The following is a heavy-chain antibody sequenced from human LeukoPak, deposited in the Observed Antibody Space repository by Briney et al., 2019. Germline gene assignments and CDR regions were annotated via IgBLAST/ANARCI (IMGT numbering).Heavy chain of an antibody. D-gene: IGHD3-22*01. CDR1: GFTFSSYE. Sequence: PGGSLRLSCAASGFTFSSYEMNWVRQAPGKGLEWVSYISSSGSTIYYADSVKGRFTISRDNAKNSLYLQMNSLRAEDTAVYYCARVGSSGYYPNPFDYWGQGTLVTVSS. V-gene: IGHV3-48*03. CDR2: ISSSGSTI. CDR3: ARVGSSGYYPNPFDY. J-gene: IGHJ4*02.